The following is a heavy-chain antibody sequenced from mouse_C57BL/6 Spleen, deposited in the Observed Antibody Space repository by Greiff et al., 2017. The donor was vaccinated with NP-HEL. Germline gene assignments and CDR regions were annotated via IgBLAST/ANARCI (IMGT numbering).Heavy chain of an antibody. CDR2: INYDGSST. J-gene: IGHJ4*01. Sequence: DVMLVESEGGLVQPGRSMKLSCTASGFTFSDYYMAWVRQVPEKGLEWVANINYDGSSTYYLDSLKSRFIISRDNAKNNLYLQMSSLKSEDTATYYCAREGRTPYAMDYWGQGTSVTVSS. D-gene: IGHD2-14*01. CDR1: GFTFSDYY. V-gene: IGHV5-16*01. CDR3: AREGRTPYAMDY.